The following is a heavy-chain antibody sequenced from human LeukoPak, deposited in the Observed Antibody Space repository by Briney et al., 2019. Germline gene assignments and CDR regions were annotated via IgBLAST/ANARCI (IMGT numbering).Heavy chain of an antibody. CDR3: MRQDVGQLDVDY. D-gene: IGHD6-13*01. Sequence: GGSLRLSCVASGFIFSDSGMHWVRQVSGKGLEWVGRIRNKANNYATTYSASVKGRFTIFRDDSKSPAYLQMNSLQTDDTAVYYCMRQDVGQLDVDYWGQGTLVTVSS. J-gene: IGHJ4*02. CDR2: IRNKANNYAT. CDR1: GFIFSDSG. V-gene: IGHV3-73*01.